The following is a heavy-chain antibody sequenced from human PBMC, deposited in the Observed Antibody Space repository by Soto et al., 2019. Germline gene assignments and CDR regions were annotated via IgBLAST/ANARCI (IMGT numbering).Heavy chain of an antibody. CDR2: IYYNGST. Sequence: SETLSLTCTVSGGSVSSGGYYWNWIRQPPGKRLEWIGFIYYNGSTTFHPSLKSRVTISVDTSKNQFSLKLRSVTPADTAMYYCAIWRHDYGAQNWFDPWGQGTLVTVSS. CDR3: AIWRHDYGAQNWFDP. J-gene: IGHJ5*02. CDR1: GGSVSSGGYY. D-gene: IGHD4-17*01. V-gene: IGHV4-61*08.